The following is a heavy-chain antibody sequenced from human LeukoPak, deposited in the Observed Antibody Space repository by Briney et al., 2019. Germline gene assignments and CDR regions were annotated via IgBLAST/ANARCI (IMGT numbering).Heavy chain of an antibody. CDR3: ARVPVAGYWYFDL. CDR1: GGSISSYY. Sequence: SETLSLTCTVSGGSISSYYWSWIRQSPGKGLERIGYIYYSGSTNYNPSLKSRVTISVDTSKNQFSLKLSSVTAADTAVYYCARVPVAGYWYFDLWGRGTLVTVSS. J-gene: IGHJ2*01. CDR2: IYYSGST. V-gene: IGHV4-59*01. D-gene: IGHD6-19*01.